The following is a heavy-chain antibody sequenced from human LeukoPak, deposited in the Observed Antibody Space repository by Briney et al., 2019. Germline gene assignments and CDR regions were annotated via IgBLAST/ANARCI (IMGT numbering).Heavy chain of an antibody. CDR3: ARHNTGYCSSTSCYWVDY. V-gene: IGHV5-51*01. J-gene: IGHJ4*02. Sequence: GESLKISCKGSGYSFTSYWIGWVRQMPGKGLEWMGIIYPGDSDTRYSPSFQGQVTISADKSISTAYLQWSSLKASDTAMYYCARHNTGYCSSTSCYWVDYWGQGTLVTVSS. D-gene: IGHD2-2*01. CDR2: IYPGDSDT. CDR1: GYSFTSYW.